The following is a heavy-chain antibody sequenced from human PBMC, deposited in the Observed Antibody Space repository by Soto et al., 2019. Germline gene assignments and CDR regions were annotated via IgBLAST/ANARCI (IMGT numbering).Heavy chain of an antibody. CDR1: GFTFSSYA. Sequence: GGSLRLSCAASGFTFSSYAMSWVRQAPGKGLEWVSAISGSGGSTYYADSVKGRFTISRDNSKNTLYLQMNSLRAEDTAVYYCAKDCFRSTSCPNWFDPWSQGTLVTVSS. D-gene: IGHD2-2*01. CDR2: ISGSGGST. CDR3: AKDCFRSTSCPNWFDP. J-gene: IGHJ5*02. V-gene: IGHV3-23*01.